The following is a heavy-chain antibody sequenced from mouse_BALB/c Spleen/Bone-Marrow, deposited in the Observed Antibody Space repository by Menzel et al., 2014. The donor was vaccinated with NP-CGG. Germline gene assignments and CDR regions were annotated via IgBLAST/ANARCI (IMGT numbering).Heavy chain of an antibody. Sequence: LVESGPELVKPGASVKISCKASAYAFSSSWMNWVKQRPGQGLEWIGRIYPGDGDTKYNGKFKGKATLTADKSSSTAYMQLSSLTSVDSAVYFCARSDGYRDMDYWGQGTSVTVSS. D-gene: IGHD2-3*01. V-gene: IGHV1-82*01. CDR3: ARSDGYRDMDY. CDR2: IYPGDGDT. CDR1: AYAFSSSW. J-gene: IGHJ4*01.